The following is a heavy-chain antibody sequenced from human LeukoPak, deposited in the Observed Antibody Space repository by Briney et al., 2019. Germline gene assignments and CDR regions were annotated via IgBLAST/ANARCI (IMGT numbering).Heavy chain of an antibody. Sequence: SETLSLTCTVSGGSISSYYWSWIRQPPGKGLEWIGYIYYSGTTNYNPSLKSRVTISVDTSKNQFSLKLTSVTAADTAVYYGARDVFGRGSVHWGQGALVTVSS. CDR1: GGSISSYY. CDR3: ARDVFGRGSVH. CDR2: IYYSGTT. D-gene: IGHD1-26*01. V-gene: IGHV4-59*01. J-gene: IGHJ4*02.